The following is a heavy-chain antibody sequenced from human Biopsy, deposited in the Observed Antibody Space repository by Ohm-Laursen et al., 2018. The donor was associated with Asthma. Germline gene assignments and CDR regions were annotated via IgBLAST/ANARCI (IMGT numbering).Heavy chain of an antibody. Sequence: TQTLTLTFSFSGFSLINSGVRVGWIRQPPGKAPEWLALIYGNDDRDYSQSLKSRLTITKDTSRRQVVLKMTNMDPVDTGTYFCARAVQSDDFVTGYYNSYFDFWGQGSLVSVSS. CDR3: ARAVQSDDFVTGYYNSYFDF. CDR1: GFSLINSGVR. V-gene: IGHV2-5*01. CDR2: IYGNDDR. D-gene: IGHD3-9*01. J-gene: IGHJ4*01.